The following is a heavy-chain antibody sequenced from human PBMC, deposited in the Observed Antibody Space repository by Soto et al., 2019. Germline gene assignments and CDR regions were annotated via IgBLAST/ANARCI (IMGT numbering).Heavy chain of an antibody. CDR2: INHSGST. CDR3: ARGPVLRFCYDY. V-gene: IGHV4-34*01. D-gene: IGHD3-3*01. CDR1: GGSFSVHY. Sequence: SETLSLTSAVYGGSFSVHYWSWIRQPPGKGLEWIGEINHSGSTNYNPSLKSRVTISVDTSKNQFSLKLSSVTAADTAVYYCARGPVLRFCYDYWGQGTLVTVSS. J-gene: IGHJ4*02.